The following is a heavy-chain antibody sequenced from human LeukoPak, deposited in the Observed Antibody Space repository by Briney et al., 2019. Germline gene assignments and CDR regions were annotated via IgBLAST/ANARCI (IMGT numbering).Heavy chain of an antibody. CDR3: AKHRVSIGSYFDY. CDR2: IPYDGSSK. D-gene: IGHD2-15*01. CDR1: GFSFNNYG. Sequence: TGGSLRLSCAASGFSFNNYGMHWVRQAPGKGLEWVSMIPYDGSSKKYADSVKGRFTISRDNSKNTLYLQMNSLRDEDTALYYCAKHRVSIGSYFDYWGQGTLVTVSS. J-gene: IGHJ4*02. V-gene: IGHV3-30*18.